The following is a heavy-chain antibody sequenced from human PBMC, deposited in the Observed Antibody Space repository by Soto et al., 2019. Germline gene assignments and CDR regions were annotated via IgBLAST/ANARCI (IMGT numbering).Heavy chain of an antibody. Sequence: WGSLRLSCAASGFTFSSYGMHWVRQAPGKGLEWVAVISYDGSNKYYADSVKGRFTISRDNSKNTLYLQMNSLRAEDTAVYYCAKARAVVVTAIPGFDYWGQGTLVTVSS. CDR1: GFTFSSYG. D-gene: IGHD2-21*02. J-gene: IGHJ4*02. CDR3: AKARAVVVTAIPGFDY. CDR2: ISYDGSNK. V-gene: IGHV3-30*18.